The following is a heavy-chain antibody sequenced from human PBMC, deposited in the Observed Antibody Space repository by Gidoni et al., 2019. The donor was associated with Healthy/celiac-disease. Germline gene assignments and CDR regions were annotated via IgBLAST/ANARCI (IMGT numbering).Heavy chain of an antibody. D-gene: IGHD3-22*01. J-gene: IGHJ3*02. CDR2: IIPILGIA. V-gene: IGHV1-69*04. Sequence: QVQLVQSGAEVKKPGSSVKVSCKASGGTFSSYAGQGLEWMGRIIPILGIANYAQKFQGRVTITADKSTSTAYMELSSLRSEDTAVYYCARDAHYYYDSSGYYAFDIWGQGTMVTVSS. CDR1: GGTFSSYA. CDR3: ARDAHYYYDSSGYYAFDI.